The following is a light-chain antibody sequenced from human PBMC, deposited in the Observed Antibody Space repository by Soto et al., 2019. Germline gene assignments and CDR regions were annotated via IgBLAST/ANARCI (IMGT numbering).Light chain of an antibody. CDR1: QTVLYSSNY. Sequence: DIVMTQSPDSLSVSLGERATINCKSSQTVLYSSNYLAWYQQKPAQPPKLLIYWASTRESGVPDRFSGSGSGTDFTLTISSLQAEDVAVYYCQQYYTTPVTFGQGTKLEIK. CDR2: WAS. CDR3: QQYYTTPVT. V-gene: IGKV4-1*01. J-gene: IGKJ1*01.